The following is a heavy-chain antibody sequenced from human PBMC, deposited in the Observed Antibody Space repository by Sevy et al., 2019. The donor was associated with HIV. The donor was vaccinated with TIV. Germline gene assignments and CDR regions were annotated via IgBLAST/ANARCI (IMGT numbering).Heavy chain of an antibody. D-gene: IGHD3-22*01. CDR2: IWNDGSNK. V-gene: IGHV3-33*01. J-gene: IGHJ4*02. CDR1: GFTLRRYG. CDR3: VASSGYYYDY. Sequence: GGSLRLSCAASGFTLRRYGMHWVRQAPGKGLEWVALIWNDGSNKYYADSGKGRFTISRDNSKNTLNLEMNSLRAEDTAVYYCVASSGYYYDYWGQGTLVTVSS.